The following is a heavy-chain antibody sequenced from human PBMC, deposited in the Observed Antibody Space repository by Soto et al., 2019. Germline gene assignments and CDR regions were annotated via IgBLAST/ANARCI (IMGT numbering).Heavy chain of an antibody. CDR2: IIPIFGTA. Sequence: QVQLVQSGAEVKKPGSSVKVSCKASGGTFSSYAISWVRQAPGQGLEWMGGIIPIFGTANYAKKFQGRVTITADESTSTAYMVLSSLRSEDTAVYYCARKVLGSSRSVASSHQAYNWFDPWGQGTLVTVSS. V-gene: IGHV1-69*01. D-gene: IGHD2-2*01. J-gene: IGHJ5*02. CDR1: GGTFSSYA. CDR3: ARKVLGSSRSVASSHQAYNWFDP.